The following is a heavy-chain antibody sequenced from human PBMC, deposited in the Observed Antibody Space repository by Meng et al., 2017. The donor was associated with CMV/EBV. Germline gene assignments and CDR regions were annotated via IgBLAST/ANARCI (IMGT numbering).Heavy chain of an antibody. Sequence: GESLKISCAASGFTVSSNYMSWVRQAPGKGLEWVSVIYSGGSTYYADSVKGRFTISRDNSKNTLYLQMNSLRAEDTAVYYCAKDSGSYPFDYWGQGTLVTVSS. V-gene: IGHV3-53*01. CDR2: IYSGGST. D-gene: IGHD1-26*01. J-gene: IGHJ4*02. CDR3: AKDSGSYPFDY. CDR1: GFTVSSNY.